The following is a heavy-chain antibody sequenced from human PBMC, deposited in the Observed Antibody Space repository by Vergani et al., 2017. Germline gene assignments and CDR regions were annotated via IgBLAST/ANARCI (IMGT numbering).Heavy chain of an antibody. CDR3: ARGYYGSGSYYNXAGY. Sequence: EVQLVESGGGLVQPGGSLRLSCAASGFTFSSYSMNWVRQAPGKGLEWVSYISSSSSTIYYADSVKGRFTIARDNAKNSLYLQMNSLRAEDTAVYYCARGYYGSGSYYNXAGYWGQGTLVTVSS. V-gene: IGHV3-48*04. CDR2: ISSSSSTI. J-gene: IGHJ4*02. CDR1: GFTFSSYS. D-gene: IGHD3-10*01.